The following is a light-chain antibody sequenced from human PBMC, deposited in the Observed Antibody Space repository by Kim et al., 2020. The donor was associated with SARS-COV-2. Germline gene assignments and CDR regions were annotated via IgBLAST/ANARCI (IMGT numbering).Light chain of an antibody. V-gene: IGLV4-69*01. CDR1: SGHSSYA. CDR3: QTWGAGIRL. Sequence: QLVLTQSPSASASLGASVKLTCTLSSGHSSYAIAWHQQQPEKGPRYLMKVNSDGSHNKGGGIPDRFSGSSSGDERYLTISSLQSEDEADYYCQTWGAGIRLFGGGTQLTVL. J-gene: IGLJ2*01. CDR2: VNSDGSH.